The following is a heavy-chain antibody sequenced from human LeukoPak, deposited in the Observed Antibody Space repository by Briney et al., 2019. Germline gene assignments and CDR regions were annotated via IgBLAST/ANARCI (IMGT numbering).Heavy chain of an antibody. V-gene: IGHV5-51*01. D-gene: IGHD3-22*01. J-gene: IGHJ6*02. CDR2: IYPGDPDT. CDR1: GYSFTSYW. Sequence: GESLKISCKGSGYSFTSYWIGWVRQMPGKGLEWMGIIYPGDPDTRYSPSFQGQVTISADKSISTAYLQWSSLKASDTAMYYCAREYDSSGSHYYYGMDVWGQGTTVTVSS. CDR3: AREYDSSGSHYYYGMDV.